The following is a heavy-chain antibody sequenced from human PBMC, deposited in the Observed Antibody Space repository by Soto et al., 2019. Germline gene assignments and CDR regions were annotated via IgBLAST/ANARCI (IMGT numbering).Heavy chain of an antibody. CDR2: INHSGST. CDR3: ASGYYDYVWGSYRHYFDY. Sequence: QVQLQQWGAGLLKPSETLSLTCAVYGGSFSGYYWSWIRQPPGKGLEWIGEINHSGSTNYNPSLKSRVTISVDTSKNQFSLKLSSVTAADTAVYYCASGYYDYVWGSYRHYFDYWGQGNLVTVSS. V-gene: IGHV4-34*01. J-gene: IGHJ4*02. CDR1: GGSFSGYY. D-gene: IGHD3-16*02.